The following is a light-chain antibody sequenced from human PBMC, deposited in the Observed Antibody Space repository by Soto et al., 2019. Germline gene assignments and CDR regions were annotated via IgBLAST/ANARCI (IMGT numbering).Light chain of an antibody. CDR3: AAWDESLSGPV. J-gene: IGLJ3*02. CDR1: RSNIGAGYD. CDR2: MNN. Sequence: QSVLTQPPSVSGAPGQRVTISCTGTRSNIGAGYDVHWYQQIPGTAPKLLIYMNNQRPSGVPDRFSGSKSGTSASLAISGLRSEDEADYYCAAWDESLSGPVFGGGTKLTVL. V-gene: IGLV1-47*01.